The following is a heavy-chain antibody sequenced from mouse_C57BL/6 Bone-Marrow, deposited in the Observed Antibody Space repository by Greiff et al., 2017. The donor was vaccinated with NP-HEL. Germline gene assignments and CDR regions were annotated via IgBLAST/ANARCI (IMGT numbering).Heavy chain of an antibody. V-gene: IGHV3-1*01. CDR2: ISYSGST. J-gene: IGHJ4*01. CDR3: AGGKDYYAMDY. CDR1: GYSITSGYD. Sequence: VQLKQSGPGMVKPSQSLSLTCTVTGYSITSGYDWHWIRHFPGNKLEWMGYISYSGSTNYNPSLKSRISITHDTSKNHFFLKLNSVTTEDTATYDCAGGKDYYAMDYWGQGTSVTVSS.